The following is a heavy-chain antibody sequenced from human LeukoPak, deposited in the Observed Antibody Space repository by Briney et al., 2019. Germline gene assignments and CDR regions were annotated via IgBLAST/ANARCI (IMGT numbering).Heavy chain of an antibody. D-gene: IGHD3/OR15-3a*01. V-gene: IGHV3-30*04. Sequence: GGSLRLSFAASGFTFSNYALHWVRQAPGKGLEWVAVISYDGSNKYYADSVKGRFTISRDNSKNTLYLQMNSLRAEDTAVYYCARDSGFSGTQRGEHWGQGTLVTVSS. CDR2: ISYDGSNK. J-gene: IGHJ1*01. CDR3: ARDSGFSGTQRGEH. CDR1: GFTFSNYA.